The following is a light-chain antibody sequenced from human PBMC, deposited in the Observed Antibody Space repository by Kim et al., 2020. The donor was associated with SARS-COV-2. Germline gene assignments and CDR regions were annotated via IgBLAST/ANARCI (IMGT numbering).Light chain of an antibody. CDR2: DVS. Sequence: QSVLTQPRSVSGSPRQSVTISCTGTSSDVGGYNFVSWYQQHPGKAPKLMIYDVSERPSGVPDRFSGSKSGNTASLTISGLQAEDEADYYCCSYAGSYTLVFGGGTQLTVL. J-gene: IGLJ3*02. CDR3: CSYAGSYTLV. CDR1: SSDVGGYNF. V-gene: IGLV2-11*01.